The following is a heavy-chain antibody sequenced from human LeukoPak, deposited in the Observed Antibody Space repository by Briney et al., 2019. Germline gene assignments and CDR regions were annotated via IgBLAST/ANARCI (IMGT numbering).Heavy chain of an antibody. CDR2: IWYDGSNK. CDR1: GFTFSSYG. V-gene: IGHV3-33*01. D-gene: IGHD5-18*01. J-gene: IGHJ4*02. Sequence: GGSLRLSCAASGFTFSSYGMHWVRQAPGKGLEWVAVIWYDGSNKYYADSVKGRFTISRDNSKNTLYLQMNSLRAEDTAVYYCARGRADTAMATLPYYFDYWGQGTLSPSPQ. CDR3: ARGRADTAMATLPYYFDY.